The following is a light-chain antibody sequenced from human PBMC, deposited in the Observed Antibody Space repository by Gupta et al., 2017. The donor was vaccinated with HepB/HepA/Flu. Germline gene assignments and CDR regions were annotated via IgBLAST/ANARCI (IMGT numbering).Light chain of an antibody. CDR3: QQENNCPKT. J-gene: IGKJ1*01. Sequence: EIVMTQSPATLSVSPGETATLSCRASQSVSSNLAWYQQKPGQAPSLLIYAKSTRATGVPARFYGSGSGTEFTLTISSRQSEDFAVYFCQQENNCPKTFGQGTKVEIK. V-gene: IGKV3-15*01. CDR1: QSVSSN. CDR2: AKS.